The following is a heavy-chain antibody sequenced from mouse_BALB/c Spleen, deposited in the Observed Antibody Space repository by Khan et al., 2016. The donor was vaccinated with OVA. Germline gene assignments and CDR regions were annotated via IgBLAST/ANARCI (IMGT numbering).Heavy chain of an antibody. CDR3: ARQPYYHYNIMDY. Sequence: QVQLKESGPGLVAPSQSLSITCTISGFSLTNYGVHWLRQPPGRGLEWLVVIWCDGSTTYNSALKSRLSISKDNSKSQVFLKMNSLQTDDTAMYYCARQPYYHYNIMDYWGQGTSVTVSS. J-gene: IGHJ4*01. D-gene: IGHD2-10*01. CDR2: IWCDGST. CDR1: GFSLTNYG. V-gene: IGHV2-6-1*01.